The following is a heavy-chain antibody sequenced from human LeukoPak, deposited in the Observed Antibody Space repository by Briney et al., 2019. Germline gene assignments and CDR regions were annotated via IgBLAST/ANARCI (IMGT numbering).Heavy chain of an antibody. Sequence: GESLKISCKGSGYSFSSYWITWVRQMPGKGLEWMAMIFPADSDTRYNPSFQGQVTISADKSITTAYLQWSSLKASDTAIYYCARHPQQLVPLGWFDPWGQGTLVTVSS. V-gene: IGHV5-51*01. J-gene: IGHJ5*02. CDR3: ARHPQQLVPLGWFDP. D-gene: IGHD6-13*01. CDR2: IFPADSDT. CDR1: GYSFSSYW.